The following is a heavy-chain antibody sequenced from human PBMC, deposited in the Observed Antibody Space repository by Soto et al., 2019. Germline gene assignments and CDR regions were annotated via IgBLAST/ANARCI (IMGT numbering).Heavy chain of an antibody. V-gene: IGHV3-30-3*01. CDR2: ISYDGSNK. J-gene: IGHJ6*02. Sequence: HPGGSLRLSCAASGFTFSSYAMHWVRQAPGKGLEWVAVISYDGSNKYYADSVKGRFTISRDNSKNTLYLQMNSLRAEDTAVYYCAKEGALRFLEWSEYYYGMDVWGQGTTVTVSS. CDR1: GFTFSSYA. D-gene: IGHD3-3*01. CDR3: AKEGALRFLEWSEYYYGMDV.